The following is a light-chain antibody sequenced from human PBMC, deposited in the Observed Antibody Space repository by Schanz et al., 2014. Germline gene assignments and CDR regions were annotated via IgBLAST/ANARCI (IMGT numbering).Light chain of an antibody. CDR1: SSDVGGHDY. CDR3: SSYAGSNNWRV. CDR2: EVT. Sequence: QSALTQPASVSGSPGQSITISCTGTSSDVGGHDYVSWYQQHPGKAPKLMIYEVTKRPSGVPDRFSGSKSGNTASLTVSGLQAEDEADYYCSSYAGSNNWRVFGGGTKLTVL. V-gene: IGLV2-8*01. J-gene: IGLJ2*01.